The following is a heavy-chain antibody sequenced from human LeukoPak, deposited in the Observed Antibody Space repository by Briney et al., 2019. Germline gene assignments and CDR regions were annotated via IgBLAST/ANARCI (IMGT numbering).Heavy chain of an antibody. D-gene: IGHD3-10*01. V-gene: IGHV1-2*02. Sequence: ASVKVSCKAFGYTFTCYYMHWVRQAPGQGLEWMGWINPNSGGTNYAQKFQGRVTMTRGTSISTAYMELSRLRSDDTAVYYCARNRTWFGELPLPFFDPWGQGTLVTVSS. CDR2: INPNSGGT. CDR3: ARNRTWFGELPLPFFDP. J-gene: IGHJ5*02. CDR1: GYTFTCYY.